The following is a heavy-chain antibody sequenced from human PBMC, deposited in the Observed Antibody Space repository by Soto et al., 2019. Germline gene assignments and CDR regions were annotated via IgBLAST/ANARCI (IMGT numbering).Heavy chain of an antibody. CDR2: IDRSGRT. Sequence: SETLSLTCTVSGGSISSSSYYWNWIRQTPGKGLEWIGEIDRSGRTKYNPSLKSRVAISVDTSKNQFSLKVTSMTAADTAVYYCALWGSYRSFDNWGQGTLVTVSS. D-gene: IGHD3-16*02. CDR1: GGSISSSSYY. CDR3: ALWGSYRSFDN. J-gene: IGHJ4*02. V-gene: IGHV4-39*07.